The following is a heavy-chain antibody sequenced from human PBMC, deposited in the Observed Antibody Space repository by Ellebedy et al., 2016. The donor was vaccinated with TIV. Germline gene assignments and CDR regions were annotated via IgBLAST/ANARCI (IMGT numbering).Heavy chain of an antibody. CDR1: GFTFSNYA. J-gene: IGHJ4*02. D-gene: IGHD3-10*01. V-gene: IGHV3-23*01. Sequence: GESLKISXAASGFTFSNYAMSWVRQAPGKGLEWVSAISGDGSGTHYADSVRGRFSISRDNSKNTLYVQMNSLRAGDTAVYYCAKESQDATLLTINYWGQGTLVTVSS. CDR2: ISGDGSGT. CDR3: AKESQDATLLTINY.